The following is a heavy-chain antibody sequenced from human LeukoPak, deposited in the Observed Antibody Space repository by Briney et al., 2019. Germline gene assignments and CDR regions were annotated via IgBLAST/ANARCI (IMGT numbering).Heavy chain of an antibody. CDR2: IYYSGST. CDR1: GGSISSYY. D-gene: IGHD5-12*01. Sequence: PSETLSLTCTVSGGSISSYYWSWLRQPPGKGLEWIGYIYYSGSTNYNPSLKSRVTISVDTSKNQFSLKLSSVTAADTAVYYCAGSGYDYVLGRGFDYWGQGTLVTVSS. J-gene: IGHJ4*02. CDR3: AGSGYDYVLGRGFDY. V-gene: IGHV4-59*08.